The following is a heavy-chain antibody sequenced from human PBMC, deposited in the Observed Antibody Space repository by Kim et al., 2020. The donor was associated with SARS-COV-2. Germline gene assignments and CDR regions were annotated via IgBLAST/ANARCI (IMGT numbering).Heavy chain of an antibody. Sequence: ASVKVSCKVSGYTLTELSMHWVRQAPGKGLEWMGGFDPEDGETIYAQKFQGRVTMTEDTSTDTAYMELSSLRSEDTAVYYCATLDSSGYYKKYYFDYWGQGTLVTVSS. D-gene: IGHD3-22*01. CDR3: ATLDSSGYYKKYYFDY. CDR2: FDPEDGET. J-gene: IGHJ4*02. V-gene: IGHV1-24*01. CDR1: GYTLTELS.